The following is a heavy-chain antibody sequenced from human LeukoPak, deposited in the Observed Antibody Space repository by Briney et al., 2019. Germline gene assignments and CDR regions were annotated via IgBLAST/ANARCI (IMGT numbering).Heavy chain of an antibody. CDR3: AGAAGELSLRTFDY. V-gene: IGHV3-53*01. CDR1: GFTVSSNY. J-gene: IGHJ4*02. Sequence: PGGSLRLSCAASGFTVSSNYMTWVRQAPGKGLEWISLIYSGGSTYYADSVKGRFTISRDNSKNTLYPQMNSLRAEDTAVYYCAGAAGELSLRTFDYWGQGTLVTVSS. CDR2: IYSGGST. D-gene: IGHD3-16*02.